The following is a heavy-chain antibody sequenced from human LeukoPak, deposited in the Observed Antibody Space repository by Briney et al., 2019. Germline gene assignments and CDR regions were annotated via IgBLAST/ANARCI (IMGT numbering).Heavy chain of an antibody. Sequence: SETLSLTCTVSGGSISDYYSNWIRHPPEEGLGWIGYIYTSGSTSYNPSLKSRVTLSVDTSRNQLSLKMHSVTAADTAVYYCARRRDYSGSILSGWFDPWGEGTLVTVSS. CDR2: IYTSGST. D-gene: IGHD3-10*01. V-gene: IGHV4-4*09. CDR3: ARRRDYSGSILSGWFDP. J-gene: IGHJ5*02. CDR1: GGSISDYY.